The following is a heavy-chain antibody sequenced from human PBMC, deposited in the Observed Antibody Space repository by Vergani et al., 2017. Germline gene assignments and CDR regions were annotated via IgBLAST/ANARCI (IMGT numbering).Heavy chain of an antibody. CDR1: GGTFSSYA. CDR2: IIPIFGTA. J-gene: IGHJ4*02. V-gene: IGHV1-69*01. D-gene: IGHD3-10*01. CDR3: ARVLVRGVITAYFDY. Sequence: QVQLVQSGAEVKKPGSSVKFSCKASGGTFSSYAISWVRQAPGQGLEWMGVIIPIFGTANYAQKYQGRVTVTADEATSTAYMELSSLGSEDTAVYYCARVLVRGVITAYFDYWGQGTLVTVSS.